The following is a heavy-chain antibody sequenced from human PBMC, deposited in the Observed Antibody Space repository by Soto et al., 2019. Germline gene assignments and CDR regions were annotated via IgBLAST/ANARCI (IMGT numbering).Heavy chain of an antibody. D-gene: IGHD3-9*01. J-gene: IGHJ6*02. CDR1: GFTFEDYA. V-gene: IGHV3-9*01. Sequence: GGSLRLSCAVSGFTFEDYAMYWVRQAPGKGLEWVSGISWDSRSVAYADSVKGRFTISRDNAENSLHLQMNSLRAEDTAVYYCAKALRYFDWLVRPWNAMDVWGQGTTVTVSS. CDR2: ISWDSRSV. CDR3: AKALRYFDWLVRPWNAMDV.